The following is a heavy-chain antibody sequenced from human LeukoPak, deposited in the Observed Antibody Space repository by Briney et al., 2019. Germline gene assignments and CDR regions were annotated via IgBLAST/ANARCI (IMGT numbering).Heavy chain of an antibody. CDR3: ARTPLGYCSGGSCFDP. D-gene: IGHD2-15*01. Sequence: ASVKVSCKASGYSRYTFTDYYMHWVRQAPGQGLEWMGRINPNSGGTNYAQKFQGRVTMTRDTSISTAYMELSRLRSDDTAVYYCARTPLGYCSGGSCFDPWGQGTLVTVSS. J-gene: IGHJ5*02. CDR1: GYSRYTFTDYY. CDR2: INPNSGGT. V-gene: IGHV1-2*06.